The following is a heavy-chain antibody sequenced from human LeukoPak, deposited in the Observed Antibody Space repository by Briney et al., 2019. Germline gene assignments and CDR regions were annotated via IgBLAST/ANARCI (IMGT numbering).Heavy chain of an antibody. CDR2: ISGSGDST. CDR3: AKGGNYVDL. J-gene: IGHJ5*02. D-gene: IGHD3-10*02. CDR1: EFTLSSYA. Sequence: PGGSLRLSCAVSEFTLSSYAMSWVRQAPGKGLEWVSTISGSGDSTYYADSVKGRFTISRDNSKSMLYLQMSSLRAADTAVYYCAKGGNYVDLWGQGTLATVSS. V-gene: IGHV3-23*01.